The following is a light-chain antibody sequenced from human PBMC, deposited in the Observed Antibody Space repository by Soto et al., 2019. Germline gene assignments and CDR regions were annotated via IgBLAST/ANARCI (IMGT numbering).Light chain of an antibody. Sequence: QSALTQPASVSGSPGQSITISCTGTSSDVGGYNYVSWYQQHPGKAPKLMIYDVRNRPSGVSNRFSGSKSGNTASLTISGLQAEDEADYYCSSYTSSSTYVFGSGTKLIVL. V-gene: IGLV2-14*01. J-gene: IGLJ1*01. CDR3: SSYTSSSTYV. CDR1: SSDVGGYNY. CDR2: DVR.